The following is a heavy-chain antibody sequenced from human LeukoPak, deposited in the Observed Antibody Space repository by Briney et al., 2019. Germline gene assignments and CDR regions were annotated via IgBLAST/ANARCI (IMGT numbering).Heavy chain of an antibody. CDR2: IYTSGST. V-gene: IGHV4-4*07. J-gene: IGHJ6*03. Sequence: PSDTLSLTCTVSGGSISSYYWSSIRQPAGKGPECIRRIYTSGSTNYNPSLNSRVTLSVDTSKNQFSLKLSSVTAADTAVYYCARFEPYYYYMDVWGKGTTVTVSS. CDR1: GGSISSYY. CDR3: ARFEPYYYYMDV.